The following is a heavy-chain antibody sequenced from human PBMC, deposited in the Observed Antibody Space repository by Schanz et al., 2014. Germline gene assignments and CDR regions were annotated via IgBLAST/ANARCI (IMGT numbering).Heavy chain of an antibody. CDR1: GGSISSGGYY. D-gene: IGHD3-10*01. V-gene: IGHV4-31*09. Sequence: QVQLQESGPGLVKPSQTLSLTCTVSGGSISSGGYYWSWIRQHPGKGLEWIRYIYYSGSTYYNPSLKSRVTITVDRSKNQYSLRLDSVTAADTAVYYCALREKAYGRFASWGQGALVTDSS. J-gene: IGHJ4*02. CDR2: IYYSGST. CDR3: ALREKAYGRFAS.